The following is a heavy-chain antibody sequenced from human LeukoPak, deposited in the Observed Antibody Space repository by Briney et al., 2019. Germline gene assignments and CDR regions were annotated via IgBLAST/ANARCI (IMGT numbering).Heavy chain of an antibody. D-gene: IGHD6-13*01. CDR2: ISAYNGNT. CDR3: ARDMYISNWSGFDY. J-gene: IGHJ4*02. Sequence: ASVKVSCKASGYTFTSYGISWVRQAPGQGLEWMGWISAYNGNTNYAQKFQGRVTMTTDTSTSTAYMELRSLRSDDTAVYYCARDMYISNWSGFDYWGQGTLVTVSS. V-gene: IGHV1-18*01. CDR1: GYTFTSYG.